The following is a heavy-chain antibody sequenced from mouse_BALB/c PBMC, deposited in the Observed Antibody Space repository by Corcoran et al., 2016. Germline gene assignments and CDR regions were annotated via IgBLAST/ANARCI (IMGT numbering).Heavy chain of an antibody. CDR1: GYTFTSYV. CDR3: ARSDFITTRAMDY. V-gene: IGHV1S136*01. Sequence: EVKLQQSGPELVKTGASLKMSCKASGYTFTSYVMHWVKQKPGQGLEWIGYINPYNDGTKYNEKFKGKATLTSDKSSSTAYMELSSLTSEDSAVYYCARSDFITTRAMDYWGQGTSVTVSS. J-gene: IGHJ4*01. CDR2: INPYNDGT. D-gene: IGHD1-1*01.